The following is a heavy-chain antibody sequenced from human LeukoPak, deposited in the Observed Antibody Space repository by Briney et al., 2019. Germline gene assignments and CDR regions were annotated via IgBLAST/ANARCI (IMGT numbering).Heavy chain of an antibody. J-gene: IGHJ4*02. CDR3: ARDYGDYLAYFDY. D-gene: IGHD4-17*01. Sequence: PGGSLRLSCAASGFTVSSNYMSWVRQAPGKGLEWVSVIYSGGSTYYAASVKGRFTISRDNSKNTLYLQMNSLRAEDTAVYYCARDYGDYLAYFDYWGQGTLVTVSS. V-gene: IGHV3-66*01. CDR2: IYSGGST. CDR1: GFTVSSNY.